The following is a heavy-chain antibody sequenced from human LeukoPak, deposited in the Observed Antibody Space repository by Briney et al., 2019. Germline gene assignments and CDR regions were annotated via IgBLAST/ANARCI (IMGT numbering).Heavy chain of an antibody. CDR1: GFTFSSYS. CDR2: ISSSSSYI. V-gene: IGHV3-21*01. D-gene: IGHD5-12*01. Sequence: TGGSLRLSCAASGFTFSSYSMNWVRQAPGKGLEWVSSISSSSSYIYYADSVKGRFTISRDNAKNSLYLQMNSLRAEDTAVYYCAKSHSGYDYGDFDYWGQGTLVTVSS. CDR3: AKSHSGYDYGDFDY. J-gene: IGHJ4*02.